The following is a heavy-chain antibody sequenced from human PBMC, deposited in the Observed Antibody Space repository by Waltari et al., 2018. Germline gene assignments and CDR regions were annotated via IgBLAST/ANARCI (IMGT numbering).Heavy chain of an antibody. CDR1: GFTFFKYG. CDR3: AKDDYYHNSAYPKIDY. J-gene: IGHJ4*02. Sequence: QVHLVESGGGVVQPGRSLRLSCAASGFTFFKYGMHWVRQAPGKGLEWLAVISYDGRNKYYAESVKGRFTISRDDSKNTLNLQMTSLTPEDTAIYYCAKDDYYHNSAYPKIDYWGPGTLVTVSS. V-gene: IGHV3-30*18. D-gene: IGHD3-22*01. CDR2: ISYDGRNK.